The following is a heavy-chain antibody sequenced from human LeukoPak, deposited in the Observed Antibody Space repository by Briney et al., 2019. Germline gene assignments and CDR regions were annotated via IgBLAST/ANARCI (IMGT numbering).Heavy chain of an antibody. D-gene: IGHD5-18*01. CDR3: ASLDTAKQPLANH. Sequence: GGSLRLSCAASGLTVSNHWMSWVRQAPGKGLEWVANIKQERGQEYYVDSVKGRFTISKDSAKNSLYLQMNSLRVEDTAMYYCASLDTAKQPLANHWGQGTLVTVSS. J-gene: IGHJ5*02. V-gene: IGHV3-7*03. CDR2: IKQERGQE. CDR1: GLTVSNHW.